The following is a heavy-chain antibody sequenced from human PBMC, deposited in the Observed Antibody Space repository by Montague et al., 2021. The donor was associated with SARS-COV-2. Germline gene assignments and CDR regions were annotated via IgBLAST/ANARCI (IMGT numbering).Heavy chain of an antibody. Sequence: SETLSLTCAVYGGSFSSYYWCWIRQPPGKGLERIGEINHSGSTNYNPSLKSRVTISVDTSKNKFSLKLGSVTAADTAVYYCASPRRPYCSSTSCPNGYFDLWGRGTLVTVSS. D-gene: IGHD2-2*01. CDR2: INHSGST. V-gene: IGHV4-34*01. CDR1: GGSFSSYY. J-gene: IGHJ2*01. CDR3: ASPRRPYCSSTSCPNGYFDL.